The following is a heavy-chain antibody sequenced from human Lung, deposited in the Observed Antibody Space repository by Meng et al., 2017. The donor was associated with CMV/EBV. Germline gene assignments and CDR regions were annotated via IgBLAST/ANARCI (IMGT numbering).Heavy chain of an antibody. Sequence: QVPLHESGPGLVKPSGTLSLNCGVSGVSISSKILWTWVRQPPGKGLEWIGDIDDSGSTNYNPSLNSRISISLDKSKNHFSLKVNSVTAADTAVYYCARGKQDAWELLAYWGQGALVTVSS. D-gene: IGHD1-26*01. CDR1: GVSISSKIL. V-gene: IGHV4-4*02. CDR2: IDDSGST. J-gene: IGHJ4*02. CDR3: ARGKQDAWELLAY.